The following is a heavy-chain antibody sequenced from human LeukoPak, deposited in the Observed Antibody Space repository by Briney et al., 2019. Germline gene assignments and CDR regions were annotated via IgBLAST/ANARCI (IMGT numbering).Heavy chain of an antibody. CDR2: IKQDGSEK. V-gene: IGHV3-7*01. J-gene: IGHJ4*02. CDR3: ARVGYYDFWSGYY. D-gene: IGHD3-3*01. CDR1: GFTFSSYA. Sequence: PGGSLRLSCAASGFTFSSYAMSWVRQAPGKGLEWVANIKQDGSEKYYVDSVKGRFTISRDNAKNSLYLQMSSLRAEDTAVYYCARVGYYDFWSGYYWGQGTLVTVSS.